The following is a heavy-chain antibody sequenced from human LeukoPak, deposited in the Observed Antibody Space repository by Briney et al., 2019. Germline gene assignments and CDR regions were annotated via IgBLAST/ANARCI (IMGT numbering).Heavy chain of an antibody. CDR2: IRYDGSNK. CDR1: GFTFSSYG. J-gene: IGHJ6*03. V-gene: IGHV3-30*02. CDR3: AKDGGYCSSTSCSHYYYYMDV. D-gene: IGHD2-2*01. Sequence: GGSLRLSCAASGFTFSSYGMHWVRQAPGKGLEWVAFIRYDGSNKYYADSVKGRFTISRDNSKNTLYLQMNSLRAEDTAVYYCAKDGGYCSSTSCSHYYYYMDVWGKGTTVTISS.